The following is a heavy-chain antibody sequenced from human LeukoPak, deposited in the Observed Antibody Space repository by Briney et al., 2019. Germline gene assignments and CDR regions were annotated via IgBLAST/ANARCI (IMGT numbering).Heavy chain of an antibody. D-gene: IGHD6-19*01. J-gene: IGHJ4*02. CDR2: INPNSGGT. V-gene: IGHV1-2*02. Sequence: ASVKVSCKASGYTFTGYYMHWVRQAPGQGLERMGGINPNSGGTNYAQKFQGRVTMTRDTSISTAYMELSRLRSDDTAVYYCARGSSGWYVYFDYWGQGTLVTVSS. CDR3: ARGSSGWYVYFDY. CDR1: GYTFTGYY.